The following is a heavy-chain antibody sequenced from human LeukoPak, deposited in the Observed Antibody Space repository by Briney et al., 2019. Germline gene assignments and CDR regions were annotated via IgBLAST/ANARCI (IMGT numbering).Heavy chain of an antibody. V-gene: IGHV5-51*01. Sequence: GESLKISCRDPTALFTVNWIGGVRQIPGKGLEWMGIIYPGESSSRYRPSFQGQVTISVDKSTSTAYLQWSRLEPSDTAIYYCMRQRLGLAGAPDSYYYHYTDVWGTASTVTISS. J-gene: IGHJ6*03. D-gene: IGHD1-26*01. CDR1: TALFTVNW. CDR2: IYPGESSS. CDR3: MRQRLGLAGAPDSYYYHYTDV.